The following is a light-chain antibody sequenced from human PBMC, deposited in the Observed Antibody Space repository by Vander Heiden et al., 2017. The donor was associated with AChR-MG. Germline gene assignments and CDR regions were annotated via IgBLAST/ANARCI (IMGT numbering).Light chain of an antibody. J-gene: IGLJ2*01. CDR2: DND. CDR3: AAWDDSLSGVV. V-gene: IGLV1-47*02. CDR1: SSHVGKTF. Sequence: QSVLTQQLSASGTTGQRVTISRSGGSSHVGKTFVPWYQQPPGTAPNLFIHDNDLRPSGVPDRFSGSKSGTSASLAISGLRSEDEADYYCAAWDDSLSGVVFGGGTKLTVL.